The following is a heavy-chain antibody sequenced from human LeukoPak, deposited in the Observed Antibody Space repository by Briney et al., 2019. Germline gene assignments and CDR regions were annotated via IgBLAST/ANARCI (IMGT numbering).Heavy chain of an antibody. CDR2: ISSSSSTI. Sequence: PGGSLRLSCAASGFTFSSYSMNWVRQAPGKGLEWVSYISSSSSTIYYADSVKGRFTISRDNSKNTLYLQLSSLTPEDTAVYYCASAGAYLGYCTSTSCYALDYWGQGTLVTVSS. D-gene: IGHD2-2*01. V-gene: IGHV3-48*01. CDR3: ASAGAYLGYCTSTSCYALDY. CDR1: GFTFSSYS. J-gene: IGHJ4*02.